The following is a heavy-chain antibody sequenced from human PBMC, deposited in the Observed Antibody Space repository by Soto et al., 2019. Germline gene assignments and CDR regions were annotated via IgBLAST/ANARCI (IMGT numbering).Heavy chain of an antibody. D-gene: IGHD1-7*01. Sequence: PSETLSLTCAVSGGSFTSNNWWTWVRQPPGQELEWIGEIYRTGSTNYNPSLKSRVTISLDKSENQFSLKVTSLTAADTAVYYCASRDPGTSVDYWGQGTLVTVSS. V-gene: IGHV4-4*02. J-gene: IGHJ4*02. CDR1: GGSFTSNNW. CDR2: IYRTGST. CDR3: ASRDPGTSVDY.